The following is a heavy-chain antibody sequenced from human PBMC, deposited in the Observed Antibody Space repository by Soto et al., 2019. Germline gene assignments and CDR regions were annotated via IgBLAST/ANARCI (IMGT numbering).Heavy chain of an antibody. CDR2: ISAYNGKT. CDR3: AGDPDSHYNDSHASSYP. D-gene: IGHD3-22*01. J-gene: IGHJ5*02. CDR1: GYTFTSYG. V-gene: IGHV1-18*01. Sequence: ASVKVSCKASGYTFTSYGISWVRQAPGQGLEWMGWISAYNGKTNYAQKFQGRVTITADKFTGTAYMELTRLRSDDTAVYYCAGDPDSHYNDSHASSYPWGQGTLVTVSS.